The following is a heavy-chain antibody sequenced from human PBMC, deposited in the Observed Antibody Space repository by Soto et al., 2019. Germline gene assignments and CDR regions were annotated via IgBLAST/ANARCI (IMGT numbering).Heavy chain of an antibody. CDR2: ISWNSGSI. D-gene: IGHD2-21*01. Sequence: EVQLVESGGGLVQPGRSLRLSCAASGFTFDDYAMHWVRQAPGKGLEWVSGISWNSGSIGYADSVKGRFTISRDNAKNSLYLQINRLRAEDTALYYCARLRDDYWGQGTLVTVSS. CDR1: GFTFDDYA. V-gene: IGHV3-9*01. J-gene: IGHJ4*02. CDR3: ARLRDDY.